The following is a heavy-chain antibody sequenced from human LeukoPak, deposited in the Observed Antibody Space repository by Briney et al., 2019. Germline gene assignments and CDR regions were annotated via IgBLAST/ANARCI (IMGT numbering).Heavy chain of an antibody. CDR2: IYYNGST. D-gene: IGHD1-26*01. V-gene: IGHV4-59*01. Sequence: PSETLSLTCTVSGGSISSYYWSWIRQPPGKGLEWIGYIYYNGSTNYNPSLKSRVTISVDTSKNQFSLKLSSVTAADTAVYYCARGGTWFDPWGQGTLVTVSS. J-gene: IGHJ5*02. CDR1: GGSISSYY. CDR3: ARGGTWFDP.